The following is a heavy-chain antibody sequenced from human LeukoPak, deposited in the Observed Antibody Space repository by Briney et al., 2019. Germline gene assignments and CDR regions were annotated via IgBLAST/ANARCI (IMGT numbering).Heavy chain of an antibody. D-gene: IGHD1-26*01. CDR1: GFTFDDYA. V-gene: IGHV3-9*01. J-gene: IGHJ4*02. Sequence: PGGSLRLSCAASGFTFDDYAMHWVRQAPGKGLEWVSGISWNSGSIGYADSVKGRFTISRDNAKNSLYLQMNSLRAEDTALYYCAKDIGAGAYFDYWSQGTLVTVSS. CDR3: AKDIGAGAYFDY. CDR2: ISWNSGSI.